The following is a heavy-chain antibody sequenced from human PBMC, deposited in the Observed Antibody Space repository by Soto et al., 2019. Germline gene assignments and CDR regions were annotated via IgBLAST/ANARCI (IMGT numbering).Heavy chain of an antibody. D-gene: IGHD6-6*01. CDR1: GYSFTSYW. CDR2: IYPGDSDT. CDR3: ARLPIAALRGNDYYGMDV. Sequence: GESLKISCKGSGYSFTSYWIGWVRQMPGKGLEWMGIIYPGDSDTRYSPSFQGQVTISADKSIRTAYLQWSSLKASDTAMYYCARLPIAALRGNDYYGMDVWGQGTTVTVSS. V-gene: IGHV5-51*01. J-gene: IGHJ6*02.